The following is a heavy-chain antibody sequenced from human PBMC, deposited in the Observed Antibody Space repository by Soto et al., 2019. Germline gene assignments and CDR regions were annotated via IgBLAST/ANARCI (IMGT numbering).Heavy chain of an antibody. V-gene: IGHV3-30*18. J-gene: IGHJ4*02. CDR3: AKPPDTTVTDY. CDR1: GFTFSSYG. CDR2: ISYDGSNK. D-gene: IGHD4-17*01. Sequence: QVQLVESGGGVVQPGRSLRLSCAASGFTFSSYGMHWVRQAPGKGLEWVAVISYDGSNKYYADSVKGRFTISRDNSKNTLYLQMNGLRAEDTAVYYCAKPPDTTVTDYWGQGTLVTVSS.